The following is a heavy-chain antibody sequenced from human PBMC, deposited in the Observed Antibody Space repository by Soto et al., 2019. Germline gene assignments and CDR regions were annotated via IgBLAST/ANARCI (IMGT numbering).Heavy chain of an antibody. CDR2: ISAFNGNR. CDR3: ARDLGGFPDY. D-gene: IGHD5-12*01. J-gene: IGHJ4*02. CDR1: GYSFTSYG. V-gene: IGHV1-18*01. Sequence: QVQLVQSGAEVKKPGASVKVSCKASGYSFTSYGISWVRQAPEQGLEWMGWISAFNGNRKYAQKFQGRVTMTTDTSTSTAYMELRSLRSDDTAVYYCARDLGGFPDYWGQGTLVTVSS.